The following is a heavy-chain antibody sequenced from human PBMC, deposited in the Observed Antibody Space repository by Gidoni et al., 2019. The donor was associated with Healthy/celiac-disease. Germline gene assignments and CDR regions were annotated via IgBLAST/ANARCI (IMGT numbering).Heavy chain of an antibody. CDR1: GGSISSSSYY. J-gene: IGHJ4*02. Sequence: QLQLQESGPGLVKPSETLSLTCTVSGGSISSSSYYWGWIRQPPGKGLEWIGSIYYRGSTYYNPSLKSRVTISVDTSKNQFSLKLSSVTAAETAVYYCARILRFLEWDDPYFDYWGQGTLVTVSS. V-gene: IGHV4-39*01. CDR3: ARILRFLEWDDPYFDY. CDR2: IYYRGST. D-gene: IGHD3-3*01.